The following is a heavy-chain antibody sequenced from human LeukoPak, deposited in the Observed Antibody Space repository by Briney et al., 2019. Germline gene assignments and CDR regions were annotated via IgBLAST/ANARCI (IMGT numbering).Heavy chain of an antibody. D-gene: IGHD6-19*01. Sequence: AGSLRLSCAASGFTFSSYGMHWVRQAPGKGLEWVAVISYDGSNKYYADSVKGRFTISRDNSKNTLYLQMNSLRAEDTAVYYCAKDHSSGLPYDYWGQGTLVTVSS. J-gene: IGHJ4*02. CDR2: ISYDGSNK. CDR3: AKDHSSGLPYDY. V-gene: IGHV3-30*18. CDR1: GFTFSSYG.